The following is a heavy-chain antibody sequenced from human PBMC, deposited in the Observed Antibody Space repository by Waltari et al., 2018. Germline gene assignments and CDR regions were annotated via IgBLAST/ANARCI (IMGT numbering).Heavy chain of an antibody. Sequence: QVQLQQWGAGLLKPSETLSLTCAVYGGSFSGYYWSWIRQPPGKGLEWIGEINHSGSNTYNPSLKSRVTRSVDTSKNQFSLKLSSVTAAETAVYYCARGGRGRYCSGGSCYGGRFDPWGQGTLVTVSS. V-gene: IGHV4-34*01. D-gene: IGHD2-15*01. CDR2: INHSGSN. J-gene: IGHJ5*02. CDR3: ARGGRGRYCSGGSCYGGRFDP. CDR1: GGSFSGYY.